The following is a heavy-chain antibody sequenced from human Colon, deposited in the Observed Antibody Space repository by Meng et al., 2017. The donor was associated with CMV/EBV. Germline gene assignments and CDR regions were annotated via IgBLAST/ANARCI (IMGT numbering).Heavy chain of an antibody. D-gene: IGHD6-13*01. CDR3: AREGHLHSPYSSTWYDPYDFDY. J-gene: IGHJ4*02. Sequence: ATRWVRQTPEKGREWMGGIISIFGITNYEQKFQGRATITTDESTSTAYMELSSLRSEDTAVYYCAREGHLHSPYSSTWYDPYDFDYWGQGTLVTVSS. V-gene: IGHV1-69*05. CDR2: IISIFGIT. CDR1: A.